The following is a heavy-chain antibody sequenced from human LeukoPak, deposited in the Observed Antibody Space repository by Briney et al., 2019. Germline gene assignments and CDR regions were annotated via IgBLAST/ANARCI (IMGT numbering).Heavy chain of an antibody. V-gene: IGHV1-2*04. CDR3: ARGSPSYAQWHFDL. CDR1: GYTITDYY. D-gene: IGHD2/OR15-2a*01. CDR2: IIPSTGGT. Sequence: GASVKVSCKASGYTITDYYLHWVRQAPGQGLEWMGWIIPSTGGTNYAQKFQDWVTMSSDTSISTAYMELSSLRSDDTAVYYCARGSPSYAQWHFDLWGRGTLVTVSS. J-gene: IGHJ2*01.